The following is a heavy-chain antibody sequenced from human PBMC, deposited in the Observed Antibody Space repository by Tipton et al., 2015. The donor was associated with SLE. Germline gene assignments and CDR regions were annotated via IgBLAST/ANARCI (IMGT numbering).Heavy chain of an antibody. CDR1: GFTFGSYA. J-gene: IGHJ6*02. Sequence: SLRLSCAASGFTFGSYAMHWVRQAPGKGLEWVAVISYDGSNKYYADSVKGRFTISRDNSKNTLYLQMNSLRAEDTAVYYCARRVGSYYGMDVWGQGTTVTVSS. D-gene: IGHD3-10*01. CDR2: ISYDGSNK. V-gene: IGHV3-30*04. CDR3: ARRVGSYYGMDV.